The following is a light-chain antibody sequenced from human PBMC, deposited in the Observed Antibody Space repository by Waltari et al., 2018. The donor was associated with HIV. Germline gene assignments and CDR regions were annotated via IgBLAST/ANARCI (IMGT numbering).Light chain of an antibody. Sequence: EIVLTQSPGTLSLSPGERATLSCRASQSVSSSYLAWYQHKPGQAPRLLIYGAASRATGIPDRFSGSGSGTDFTLTISRLEPEDFAVYYCQQDYSSPPITFGGGTKVEIK. CDR1: QSVSSSY. J-gene: IGKJ4*01. CDR3: QQDYSSPPIT. CDR2: GAA. V-gene: IGKV3-20*01.